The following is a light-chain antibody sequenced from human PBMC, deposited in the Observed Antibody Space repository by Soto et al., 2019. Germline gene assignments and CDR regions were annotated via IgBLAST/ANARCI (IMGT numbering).Light chain of an antibody. J-gene: IGKJ4*01. CDR3: QQYNNWPLT. Sequence: EVVMTQSPDTLSVSPGERATLSCRASQSINNKLVWYQQKPGQGPRLLIHGAFTRATGIPDRFSGSGSGTEFTLIISSLQSEDFAVYYCQQYNNWPLTFGGGTKVEIK. V-gene: IGKV3D-15*01. CDR1: QSINNK. CDR2: GAF.